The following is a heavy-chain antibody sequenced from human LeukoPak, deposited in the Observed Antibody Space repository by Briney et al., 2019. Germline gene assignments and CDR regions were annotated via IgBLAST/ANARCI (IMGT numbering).Heavy chain of an antibody. Sequence: GGSLRLSCAASGFTFSSYGMHWVRQAPGKGLEWVAVIWYDGSNKYYADSVKGRFTISRDNSKNTLYLQMNSLRAEDTAVYYCARDPYYYDSSGYFHFWGQGTLVTVSS. CDR2: IWYDGSNK. CDR1: GFTFSSYG. J-gene: IGHJ4*02. CDR3: ARDPYYYDSSGYFHF. V-gene: IGHV3-33*01. D-gene: IGHD3-22*01.